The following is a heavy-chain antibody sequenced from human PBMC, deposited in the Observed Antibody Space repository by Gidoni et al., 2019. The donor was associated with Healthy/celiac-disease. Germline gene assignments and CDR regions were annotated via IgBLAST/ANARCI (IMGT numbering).Heavy chain of an antibody. Sequence: QVQLQQWGAGLLKPSETLSLTCAVYGGSFSGYYWSWIRQPPGKGLEWIGEINHSGSTNYNPSLKSRVTISVDTSKNQFSLKLSSVTAADTAVYYCARGLIDDYVWGSYRLDWGQGTLVTVSS. D-gene: IGHD3-16*02. CDR1: GGSFSGYY. V-gene: IGHV4-34*01. CDR2: INHSGST. CDR3: ARGLIDDYVWGSYRLD. J-gene: IGHJ4*02.